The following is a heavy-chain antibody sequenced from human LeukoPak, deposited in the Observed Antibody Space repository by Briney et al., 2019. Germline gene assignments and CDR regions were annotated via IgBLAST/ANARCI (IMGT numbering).Heavy chain of an antibody. CDR3: ARDLVGATGRFYYYYYMDV. Sequence: ASLKVSCKASGYTFTGYYMHWVRQAPGQGLEWMGWINPNSGGTNYAQKFQGRVTMTRDTSISTAYMELSRLRSDDTAVYYCARDLVGATGRFYYYYYMDVWGKGTTVTVSS. D-gene: IGHD1-26*01. V-gene: IGHV1-2*02. CDR2: INPNSGGT. CDR1: GYTFTGYY. J-gene: IGHJ6*03.